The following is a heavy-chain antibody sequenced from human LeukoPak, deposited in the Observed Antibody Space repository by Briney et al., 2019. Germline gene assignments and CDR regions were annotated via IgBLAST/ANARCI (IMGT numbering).Heavy chain of an antibody. CDR3: ARVGEPYSSSRYYYYYMDV. J-gene: IGHJ6*03. Sequence: GASVKVSCKASGGTFSSYAISWVRQAPGQGLEWMGGIIPIFGTASYAQKFQGRVTITTDESTSTAYMELSSLRSEDTAVYYCARVGEPYSSSRYYYYYMDVWGKGATVTVSS. CDR1: GGTFSSYA. D-gene: IGHD6-13*01. CDR2: IIPIFGTA. V-gene: IGHV1-69*05.